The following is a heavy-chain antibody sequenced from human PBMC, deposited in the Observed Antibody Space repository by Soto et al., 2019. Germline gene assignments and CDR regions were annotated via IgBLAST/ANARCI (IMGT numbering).Heavy chain of an antibody. V-gene: IGHV3-23*01. CDR3: AKDDDSSGCKES. D-gene: IGHD3-22*01. CDR2: ISGSGGST. Sequence: YLRLSCSASGFTFSSYEMSWVRHAPLKWLEWVSAISGSGGSTYYSDSVKGRFTISRDNSKNTLYLQMNSLRAEDTAVYYCAKDDDSSGCKESWGQGTLVTVSS. CDR1: GFTFSSYE. J-gene: IGHJ5*02.